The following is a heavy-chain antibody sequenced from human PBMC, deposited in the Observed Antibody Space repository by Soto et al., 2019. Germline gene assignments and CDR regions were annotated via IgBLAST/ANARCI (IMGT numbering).Heavy chain of an antibody. V-gene: IGHV2-5*01. CDR2: IHWNDDE. Sequence: QITLKESDPTLVKPTQTLTLTCTFSGFSLSSIGEGVGWIRQPPGKGLEWLAFIHWNDDERYSPSLKSRLTLTNDTSKRQVVLTMTNMDPVDTATYYCAHSLYNGRFDPWGQGTLVTVSS. J-gene: IGHJ5*02. CDR3: AHSLYNGRFDP. D-gene: IGHD1-1*01. CDR1: GFSLSSIGEG.